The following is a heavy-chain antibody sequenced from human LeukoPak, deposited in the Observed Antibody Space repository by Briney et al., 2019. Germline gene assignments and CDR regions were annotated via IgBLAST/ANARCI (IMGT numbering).Heavy chain of an antibody. CDR3: ARLMYYDILTGLLNSYFDY. J-gene: IGHJ4*02. CDR1: GGSINSSNW. V-gene: IGHV4-4*02. D-gene: IGHD3-9*01. Sequence: SGTLSLTCAVSGGSINSSNWWSWVRQAPGKGLEWIGEIHHSGSTNYNPSLKSRVTISIDKSKNQFSLKLSSVTAADTAVYYCARLMYYDILTGLLNSYFDYWGQGTLVTVSS. CDR2: IHHSGST.